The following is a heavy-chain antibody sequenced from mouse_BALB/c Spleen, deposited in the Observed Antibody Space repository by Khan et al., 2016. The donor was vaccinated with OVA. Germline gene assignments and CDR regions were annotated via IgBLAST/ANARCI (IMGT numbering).Heavy chain of an antibody. CDR3: ASHLTGSFAY. CDR2: ISSDGDYT. CDR1: GFTFSSYS. D-gene: IGHD4-1*01. V-gene: IGHV5-6*01. J-gene: IGHJ3*01. Sequence: EVQLVESGGDLVKPGGSLKLSCAASGFTFSSYSMSWVRQTLDKRLEWVATISSDGDYTYYPDSVKGRFTISRDNAKNTLYLQMSSLKSEDTAMYYCASHLTGSFAYWGQGTLVTVSA.